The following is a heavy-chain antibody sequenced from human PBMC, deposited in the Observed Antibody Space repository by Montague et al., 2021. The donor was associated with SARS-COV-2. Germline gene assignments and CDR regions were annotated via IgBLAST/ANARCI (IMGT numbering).Heavy chain of an antibody. J-gene: IGHJ6*02. D-gene: IGHD1-14*01. CDR3: ARSKPVSSFYYYYGMDV. V-gene: IGHV4-34*01. Sequence: SETLSLTCSSLGSWNSGADWKSTRLNPRHGRKWYGVISLKRKTNYNPSLKSRVTISVDTSKNQFSLKLSSVTAADTAVYYCARSKPVSSFYYYYGMDVWGQGTTVTVYS. CDR2: ISLKRKT. CDR1: GSWNSGAD.